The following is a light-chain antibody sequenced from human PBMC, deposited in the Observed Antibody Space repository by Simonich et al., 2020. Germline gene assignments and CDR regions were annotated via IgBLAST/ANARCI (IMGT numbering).Light chain of an antibody. V-gene: IGLV3-10*01. CDR3: YSTDSSGNHRV. CDR1: ALPTKY. CDR2: EDS. J-gene: IGLJ2*01. Sequence: SYELTQPPSVSVSPGQTARITCSGNALPTKYTYWYHQKSGQAPVLVIYEDSKRPSGIPERFSGSSSGKMATLTISGAQVEDEADYYCYSTDSSGNHRVFGGGTKLTVL.